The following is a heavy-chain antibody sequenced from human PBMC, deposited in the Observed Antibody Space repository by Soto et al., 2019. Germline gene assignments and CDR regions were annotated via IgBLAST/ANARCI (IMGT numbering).Heavy chain of an antibody. CDR3: ARRDYYDSKEFDY. CDR2: IYHSGST. D-gene: IGHD3-22*01. J-gene: IGHJ4*02. CDR1: GGSISSSNW. V-gene: IGHV4-4*02. Sequence: SETLSLTCAVSGGSISSSNWWSWVRQPPGKGLEWIGEIYHSGSTNYNPSLKSRVTISVDKSKNQFSLKLSSVTAAYTAVYYCARRDYYDSKEFDYWGQGTLVTVSS.